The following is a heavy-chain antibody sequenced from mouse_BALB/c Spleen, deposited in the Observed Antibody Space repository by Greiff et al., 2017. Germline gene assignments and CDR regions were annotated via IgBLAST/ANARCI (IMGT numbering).Heavy chain of an antibody. Sequence: VQLKESGGDLVKPGGSLKLSCAASGFTFSSYGMSWVRQTPDKRLEWVATISSGGSYTYYPDSVKGRFTISRDNAKNTLYLQMSSLKSEDTAMYYCARPLYYFDYWGQGTTLTVSS. V-gene: IGHV5-6*01. CDR1: GFTFSSYG. CDR3: ARPLYYFDY. J-gene: IGHJ2*01. D-gene: IGHD6-1*01. CDR2: ISSGGSYT.